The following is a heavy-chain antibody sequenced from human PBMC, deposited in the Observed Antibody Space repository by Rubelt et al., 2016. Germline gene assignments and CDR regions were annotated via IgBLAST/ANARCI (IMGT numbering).Heavy chain of an antibody. CDR1: GYSFTSYW. CDR3: ARLHDNVWGGYLDS. J-gene: IGHJ4*02. CDR2: IYPGDSDT. D-gene: IGHD3-16*02. Sequence: KTGESLKISCKGSGYSFTSYWIGWGRQMPGKGLEGMGIIYPGDSDTRYSPSFQGQGTISADKSISTAYLQWSSLKASDTAMYYCARLHDNVWGGYLDSWGQGTLVTVSS. V-gene: IGHV5-51*01.